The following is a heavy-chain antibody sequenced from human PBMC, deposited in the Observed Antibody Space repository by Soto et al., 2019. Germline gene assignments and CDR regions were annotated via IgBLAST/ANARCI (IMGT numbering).Heavy chain of an antibody. CDR1: GFTFSSYG. CDR3: VRVFDFSCHYYYYPYGIAV. Sequence: GGTLRLSCAASGFTFSSYGMHRVRQAPGKGLEWVAVIWYDGSNKYYADSVKGRFTISRDNSKYLLYLHMNILRAEDTAVYFCVRVFDFSCHYYYYPYGIAVWGQGTTVTVSS. J-gene: IGHJ6*02. CDR2: IWYDGSNK. D-gene: IGHD3-3*01. V-gene: IGHV3-33*01.